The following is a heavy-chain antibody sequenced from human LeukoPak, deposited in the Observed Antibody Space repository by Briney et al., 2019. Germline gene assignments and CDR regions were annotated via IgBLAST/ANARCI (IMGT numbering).Heavy chain of an antibody. J-gene: IGHJ4*02. V-gene: IGHV1-18*01. CDR3: ARDHNIAVAGVFDY. CDR2: ISAYNGNT. CDR1: GYTFTSYG. D-gene: IGHD6-19*01. Sequence: ASVKVSCKASGYTFTSYGVSWVRQAPGQRLEGTGWISAYNGNTNYAQKLQGRVTMTTDTSTSTAYMELRSLRSDDTAVYYCARDHNIAVAGVFDYWGQGTLVTVSS.